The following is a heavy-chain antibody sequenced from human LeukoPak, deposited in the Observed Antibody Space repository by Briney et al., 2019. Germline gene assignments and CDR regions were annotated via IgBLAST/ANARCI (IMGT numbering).Heavy chain of an antibody. CDR2: ISSSSSTI. CDR1: GFTFSSYS. Sequence: GGSLRLSCAASGFTFSSYSMNWVRQAPGKGLEWVSYISSSSSTIYYADSVKGRFTISRDNAKNSLYLQMNSLRAEDTAVYYCARDGKGYWGQGTLVTVSS. J-gene: IGHJ4*02. D-gene: IGHD1-1*01. CDR3: ARDGKGY. V-gene: IGHV3-48*01.